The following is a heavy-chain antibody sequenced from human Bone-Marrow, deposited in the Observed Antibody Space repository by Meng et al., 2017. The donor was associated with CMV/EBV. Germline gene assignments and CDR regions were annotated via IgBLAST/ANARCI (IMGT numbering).Heavy chain of an antibody. D-gene: IGHD3-3*01. CDR2: IYYSGST. CDR3: ARNNYDFWSGGPYYYGMDV. J-gene: IGHJ6*01. V-gene: IGHV4-59*01. CDR1: GGSISTSY. Sequence: SETLSLTCTVSGGSISTSYWSWIRQPPGKGLEWIGYIYYSGSTNYNPSLKSRVTISVDTSKNQFSLKLSSVTAADTAVYYCARNNYDFWSGGPYYYGMDVWGQGATVTGYS.